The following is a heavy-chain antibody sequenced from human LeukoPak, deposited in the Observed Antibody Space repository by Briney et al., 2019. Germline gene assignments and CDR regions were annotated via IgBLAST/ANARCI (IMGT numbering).Heavy chain of an antibody. CDR3: ARVNHDYVWGSYRPFDY. CDR1: GYTFTGYY. D-gene: IGHD3-16*02. Sequence: RASVKVSCKASGYTFTGYYMHWVRQAPGQGLEWMGWINPNSGGTNYAQKFQGRVTMTRDTSISTAYMELSRLRSDDTAVYYCARVNHDYVWGSYRPFDYWGQGTLVTVSS. CDR2: INPNSGGT. V-gene: IGHV1-2*02. J-gene: IGHJ4*02.